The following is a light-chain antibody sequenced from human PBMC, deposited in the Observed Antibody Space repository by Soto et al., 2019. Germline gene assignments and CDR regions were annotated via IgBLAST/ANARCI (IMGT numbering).Light chain of an antibody. Sequence: QSALTQPASVSGSPGQSITISCTGTSSDVGAYNYVSWYQQHPGKAPKLMIYDVSIRPSGVSNRFSGSKSGNTASLTISGLQAEDEADYYCSSYASSITRYVFGTGTKVTV. V-gene: IGLV2-14*01. CDR2: DVS. J-gene: IGLJ1*01. CDR1: SSDVGAYNY. CDR3: SSYASSITRYV.